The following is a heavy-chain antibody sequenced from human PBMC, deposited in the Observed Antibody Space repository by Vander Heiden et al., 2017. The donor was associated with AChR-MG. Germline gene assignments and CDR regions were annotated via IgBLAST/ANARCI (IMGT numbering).Heavy chain of an antibody. J-gene: IGHJ2*01. D-gene: IGHD6-25*01. CDR1: GYSFTSYW. CDR2: IYPGDSDT. V-gene: IGHV5-51*01. CDR3: ARRRAAYWYFDL. Sequence: ELQLVHSVADGRKTAEALKLSRKGSGYSFTSYWIGWVRQMAGEGLEWMGIIYPGDSDTRYSPSFQGQVTISADKSISTAYLQWSSLKASDTAMYYCARRRAAYWYFDLWGRGTLVTVSS.